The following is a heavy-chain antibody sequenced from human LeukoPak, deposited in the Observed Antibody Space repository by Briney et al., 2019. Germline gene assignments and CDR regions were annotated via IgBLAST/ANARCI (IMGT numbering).Heavy chain of an antibody. D-gene: IGHD3-22*01. Sequence: GGSLRLSCAASGFTFSSYAMSWVRQAPGKGLEWVSAISGSGGSTYYADSVKGRFTISRDNSKNTLFLQMNSLRAEDTAVYYCAKDSSQYYYDSSGYRFDYWGQGTLVTVSS. CDR2: ISGSGGST. CDR1: GFTFSSYA. V-gene: IGHV3-23*01. J-gene: IGHJ4*02. CDR3: AKDSSQYYYDSSGYRFDY.